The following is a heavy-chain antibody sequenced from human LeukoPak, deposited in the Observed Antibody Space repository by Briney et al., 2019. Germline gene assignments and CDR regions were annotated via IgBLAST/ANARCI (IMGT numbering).Heavy chain of an antibody. Sequence: GGSLGLSCAASGFTFSSYWMSWVRQAPGKGLEWVANIKQDGSEKDYVDSVRGRFTISRETAKTSLYLQMNSLRAEDTAVYYCARLTYYYDSRTFDYWGQGTLVTVSS. D-gene: IGHD3-22*01. CDR1: GFTFSSYW. CDR2: IKQDGSEK. V-gene: IGHV3-7*01. CDR3: ARLTYYYDSRTFDY. J-gene: IGHJ4*02.